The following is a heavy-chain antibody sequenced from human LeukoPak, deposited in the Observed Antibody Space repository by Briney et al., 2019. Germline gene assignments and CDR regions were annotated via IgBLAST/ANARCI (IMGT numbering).Heavy chain of an antibody. CDR3: AREDYYDSLDAFDI. D-gene: IGHD3-22*01. CDR1: GFTFSSYA. CDR2: ISYDGSNK. Sequence: GGSLRLSCAASGFTFSSYAMHWVRQAPGKGLEWVAVISYDGSNKYYADSVKGRFTISRDNSKNTLYLQMNSLRAEDTAVYYCAREDYYDSLDAFDIWGQGTIVTVSS. J-gene: IGHJ3*02. V-gene: IGHV3-30-3*01.